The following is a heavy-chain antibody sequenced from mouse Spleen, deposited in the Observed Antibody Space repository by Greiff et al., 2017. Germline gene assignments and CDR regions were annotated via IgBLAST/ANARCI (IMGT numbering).Heavy chain of an antibody. J-gene: IGHJ2*01. CDR1: GYTFTSYW. Sequence: QVQLQQPGPELVKPGASVKLSCKASGYTFTSYWMHWVKQRPGQGLEWIGNINPSNGGTNYNEKFKSKATLTVDKSSSTAYMQLSSLTSEDSAVYCFAKSFRYYVSSYDYFDFWGQSTTLTVSS. D-gene: IGHD1-1*01. V-gene: IGHV1-53*01. CDR2: INPSNGGT. CDR3: AKSFRYYVSSYDYFDF.